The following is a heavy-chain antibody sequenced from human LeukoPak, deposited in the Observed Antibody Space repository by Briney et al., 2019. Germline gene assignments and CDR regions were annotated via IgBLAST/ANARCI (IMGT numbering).Heavy chain of an antibody. CDR2: IYYSGST. J-gene: IGHJ5*02. Sequence: SETLSLTCTVSGDSISSTSYYWGWIRQPPGKGLEWIGSIYYSGSTYYNPSLKSRVTISVDTSKNQFSLKLSSVTAADTAVYYCASKAAVLWFGEQKAINWFDPWGQGTLVTVSS. V-gene: IGHV4-39*01. CDR1: GDSISSTSYY. CDR3: ASKAAVLWFGEQKAINWFDP. D-gene: IGHD3-10*01.